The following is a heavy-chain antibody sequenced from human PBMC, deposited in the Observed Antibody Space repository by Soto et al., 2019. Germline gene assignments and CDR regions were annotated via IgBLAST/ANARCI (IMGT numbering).Heavy chain of an antibody. CDR1: GYTFTSYY. V-gene: IGHV1-46*01. CDR2: INPSGGST. J-gene: IGHJ4*02. D-gene: IGHD3-10*01. Sequence: QVQLVQSGAEVKKTGASVKVSCKASGYTFTSYYMHWVRQAPRQGLECMGIINPSGGSTSYAQKFRGRVTMTRDTSTSTVYMELSSLRSEDTAVYYCARDFGPRWLAIDYWGQGTLVTVSS. CDR3: ARDFGPRWLAIDY.